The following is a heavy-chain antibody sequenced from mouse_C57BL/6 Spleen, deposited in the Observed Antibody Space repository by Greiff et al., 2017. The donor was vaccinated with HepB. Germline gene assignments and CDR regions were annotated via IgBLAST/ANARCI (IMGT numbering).Heavy chain of an antibody. CDR2: ISYSGST. D-gene: IGHD2-4*01. CDR1: GYSITSGYD. V-gene: IGHV3-1*01. Sequence: EVKLMESGPGMVKPSQSLSLTCTVTGYSITSGYDWHWIRHFPGNKLEWMGYISYSGSTNYNPSLKSRISITHDTSKNHFFLKLNSVTTEDTATYYCARAGGIYYDYDGYFDVWGTGTTVTVSS. CDR3: ARAGGIYYDYDGYFDV. J-gene: IGHJ1*03.